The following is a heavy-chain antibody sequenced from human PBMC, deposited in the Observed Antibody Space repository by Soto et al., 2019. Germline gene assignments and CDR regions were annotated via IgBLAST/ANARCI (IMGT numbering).Heavy chain of an antibody. V-gene: IGHV1-46*01. J-gene: IGHJ6*03. CDR3: ARGMAATTTSVGHYYYMDV. CDR2: INPSGDTT. CDR1: GYTFTNYS. D-gene: IGHD6-25*01. Sequence: QVQLVQSGAEVKKPGASVKVSCKTSGYTFTNYSMYWVRQAPGQGLEWMGIINPSGDTTAYAQKFQGRVSMTRDTSTSTVYMELNSLRSEDTALYYCARGMAATTTSVGHYYYMDVWGKGTTVTVSS.